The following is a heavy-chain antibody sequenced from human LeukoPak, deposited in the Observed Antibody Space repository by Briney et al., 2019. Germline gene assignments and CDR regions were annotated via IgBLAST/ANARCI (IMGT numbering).Heavy chain of an antibody. D-gene: IGHD3/OR15-3a*01. CDR3: ARRTGYYDGFDY. V-gene: IGHV4-59*01. J-gene: IGHJ4*02. CDR2: IYYSGST. CDR1: GGCINNYY. Sequence: SEILSLTCTVCGGCINNYYWSWIRQPPGKGLELIGYIYYSGSTNYNPSLKSRVTMSVDTSKNQFSLKVNSVTAADTAVYYCARRTGYYDGFDYWGQGTLVTVSS.